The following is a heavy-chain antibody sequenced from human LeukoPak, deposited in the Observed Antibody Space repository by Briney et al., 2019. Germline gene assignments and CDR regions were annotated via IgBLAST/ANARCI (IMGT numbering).Heavy chain of an antibody. CDR3: ARGQYYYYGMDV. J-gene: IGHJ6*02. CDR1: GFTFSSYA. V-gene: IGHV3-30*04. CDR2: ISYDGSNK. Sequence: GGSLRLSCAASGFTFSSYAMHWVRQAPGKGLEWVAVISYDGSNKYYADSVKGRFTISRDNSKNTLYLQMNRLRAEDTAVNYCARGQYYYYGMDVWGQGTTVTVSS.